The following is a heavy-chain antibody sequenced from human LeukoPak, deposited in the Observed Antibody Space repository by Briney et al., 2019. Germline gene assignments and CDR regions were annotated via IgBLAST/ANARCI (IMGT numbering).Heavy chain of an antibody. D-gene: IGHD6-19*01. CDR3: ARHLIAVAVNHYYYGIDV. V-gene: IGHV1-3*01. CDR2: INAGNGNT. Sequence: ASVKVSCKASGYTFIAYYIHWVRQAPGQGLEWMGWINAGNGNTIYSQKFQGRVTITRDTSATTAYMELSSLRSEDTAVYYCARHLIAVAVNHYYYGIDVWGQGTTVTVS. CDR1: GYTFIAYY. J-gene: IGHJ6*02.